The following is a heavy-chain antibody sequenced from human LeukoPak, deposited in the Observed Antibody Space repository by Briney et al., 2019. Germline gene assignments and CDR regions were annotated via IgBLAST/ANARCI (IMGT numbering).Heavy chain of an antibody. CDR2: INPSGGST. CDR3: ARDPTRTYYYDSSGGY. V-gene: IGHV1-46*01. Sequence: GASVEVSCKASGYTFTSYYMHWVRQAPGQGLEWMGIINPSGGSTSYAQKFQGRVTMTRDTSTSTVYMELSSLRSEDTAVYYCARDPTRTYYYDSSGGYWGQGTLVTVSS. J-gene: IGHJ4*02. D-gene: IGHD3-22*01. CDR1: GYTFTSYY.